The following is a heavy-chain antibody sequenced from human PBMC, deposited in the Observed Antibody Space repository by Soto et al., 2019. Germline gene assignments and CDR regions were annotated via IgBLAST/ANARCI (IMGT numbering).Heavy chain of an antibody. D-gene: IGHD3-3*01. J-gene: IGHJ6*02. CDR3: ARGRFLEWLPPHDYYYGMDV. V-gene: IGHV1-3*01. CDR1: GYTFTSYA. CDR2: INAGNGNT. Sequence: ASVKVSCKASGYTFTSYAMHWVRQAPGQRLEWMGWINAGNGNTKYSQKFQGRVTITRDTSASTAYMELSSLRSEDTTVYYCARGRFLEWLPPHDYYYGMDVWGQGTTVTVSS.